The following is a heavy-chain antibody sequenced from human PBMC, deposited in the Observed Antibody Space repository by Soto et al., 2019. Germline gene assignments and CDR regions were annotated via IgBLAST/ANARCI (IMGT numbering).Heavy chain of an antibody. CDR2: ISYYGSNK. J-gene: IGHJ4*02. D-gene: IGHD3-22*01. Sequence: GTRRLPCAAAGCSLSSYGMDWVRQAPGKGLEWVAVISYYGSNKYYADSVKGRFTISRDNSKNTLYLQMNSLRAEDTAVYSWAIAYNSSRYYVNVWDQGTLVIVSS. CDR3: AIAYNSSRYYVNV. V-gene: IGHV3-30*03. CDR1: GCSLSSYG.